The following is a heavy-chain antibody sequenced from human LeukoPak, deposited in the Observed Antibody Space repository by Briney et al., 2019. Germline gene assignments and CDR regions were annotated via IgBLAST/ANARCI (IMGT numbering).Heavy chain of an antibody. J-gene: IGHJ4*02. CDR1: GFTFSSYS. Sequence: GGSLRLSCAASGFTFSSYSMNWVRQAPGKGLEWVSSISSSSTYIYYADSVQGRFTISRDNAKNSLYLQMNNLRADDTAVYYCARADYDSSGTLDYWGQGTLVTVSS. V-gene: IGHV3-21*01. D-gene: IGHD3-22*01. CDR3: ARADYDSSGTLDY. CDR2: ISSSSTYI.